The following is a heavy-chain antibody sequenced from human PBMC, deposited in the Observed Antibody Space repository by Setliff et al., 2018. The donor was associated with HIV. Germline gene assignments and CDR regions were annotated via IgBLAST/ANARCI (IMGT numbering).Heavy chain of an antibody. CDR1: GGSISSHY. CDR3: ARDRSVPGTYRYFDY. CDR2: IYDGGRT. Sequence: PSETLSLTCTVSGGSISSHYWSWIRRPPGKGLEWIGDIYDGGRTNYNPSLKSRVTMSVDTSKNQFSLKLTSVTAADTAVYYCARDRSVPGTYRYFDYWGQGTLVTVSS. V-gene: IGHV4-59*11. J-gene: IGHJ4*02. D-gene: IGHD2-2*01.